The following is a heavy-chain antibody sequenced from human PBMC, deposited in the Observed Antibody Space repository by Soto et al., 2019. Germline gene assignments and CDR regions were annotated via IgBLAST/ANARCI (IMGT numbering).Heavy chain of an antibody. CDR1: GFTFSHFG. V-gene: IGHV3-33*01. D-gene: IGHD1-1*01. Sequence: QVQLVESGGGVVQPGTSLRLSCAASGFTFSHFGFHWGRQAPGKGLEWVAVIVNDGGEKYHADSVRGRFTISRDNSKNTLYLDMNSLRVEDTAVYYCARDDDNDDNGLDYWGQGTLVTFSS. J-gene: IGHJ4*02. CDR3: ARDDDNDDNGLDY. CDR2: IVNDGGEK.